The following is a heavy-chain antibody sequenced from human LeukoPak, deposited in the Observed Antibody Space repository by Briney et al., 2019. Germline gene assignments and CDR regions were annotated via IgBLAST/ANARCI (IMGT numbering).Heavy chain of an antibody. J-gene: IGHJ4*02. CDR1: GFTFSNYW. D-gene: IGHD3-22*01. CDR2: IKEDGSDK. V-gene: IGHV3-7*01. Sequence: PGGSLRLSCAASGFTFSNYWMTWVRRAPGKGLEWVANIKEDGSDKYYVDSVKGRVTISRDNAKNSLFLQINSLRAEDTAEYYCARGSADSSGYYYGYFDYWGQGTLVTVSS. CDR3: ARGSADSSGYYYGYFDY.